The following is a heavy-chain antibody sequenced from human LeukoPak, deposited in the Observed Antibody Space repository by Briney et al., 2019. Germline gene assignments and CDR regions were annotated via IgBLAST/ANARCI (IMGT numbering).Heavy chain of an antibody. CDR3: VTGTTGAFDI. CDR2: IWYGGSNK. CDR1: GFTFSSYG. Sequence: GGSLRLSCAASGFTFSSYGMHWVRQAPGKGLEWVAVIWYGGSNKYYADSVKGRFTISRDNSKNTLYLQMNSLRAEDTAVYYCVTGTTGAFDIWGQGTMVTVSS. J-gene: IGHJ3*02. V-gene: IGHV3-33*08. D-gene: IGHD1-7*01.